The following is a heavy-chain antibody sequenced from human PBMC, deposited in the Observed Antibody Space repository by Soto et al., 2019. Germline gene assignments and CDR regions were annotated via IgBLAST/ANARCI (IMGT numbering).Heavy chain of an antibody. CDR2: IIPIFGTA. D-gene: IGHD3-10*01. V-gene: IGHV1-69*01. CDR1: GGTFSSYA. Sequence: QVQLVQSGAEVKKPGSSVKVSCKASGGTFSSYAISWVRQAPGQGLEWMGGIIPIFGTANYAQKFQGRVTITADESTSTAYMELSSLRSEETAVYYCARPQGYYGSGNWFYYYGMDVWGQGTTVTVSS. J-gene: IGHJ6*02. CDR3: ARPQGYYGSGNWFYYYGMDV.